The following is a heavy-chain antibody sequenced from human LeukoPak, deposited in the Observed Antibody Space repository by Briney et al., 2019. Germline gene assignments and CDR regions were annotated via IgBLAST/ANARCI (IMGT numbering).Heavy chain of an antibody. D-gene: IGHD1-26*01. CDR3: ARDKVVGPTKFDS. J-gene: IGHJ5*01. V-gene: IGHV3-7*01. Sequence: QPGGSLRLSCAASGFTFSRYWMSWVRQAPGKGLEWVANIKQDGGEIYYVDSVKGRFTISRDNAKNSVYLHMNSLRAEDTAVYYYARDKVVGPTKFDSWGQGTLVTVSS. CDR1: GFTFSRYW. CDR2: IKQDGGEI.